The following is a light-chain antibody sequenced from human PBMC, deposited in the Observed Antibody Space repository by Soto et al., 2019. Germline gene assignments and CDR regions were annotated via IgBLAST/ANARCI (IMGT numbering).Light chain of an antibody. CDR1: SRDIAGYNY. Sequence: QSVLAQPASVSGSPGQSVTISRTGTSRDIAGYNYISWFQQHPGKAPKLLIYEVTARPSGVSNRFSGSKSGNTASLTISGLQAEDEADYYCTSYTSSSFYVFGTGTKVTVL. V-gene: IGLV2-14*01. J-gene: IGLJ1*01. CDR3: TSYTSSSFYV. CDR2: EVT.